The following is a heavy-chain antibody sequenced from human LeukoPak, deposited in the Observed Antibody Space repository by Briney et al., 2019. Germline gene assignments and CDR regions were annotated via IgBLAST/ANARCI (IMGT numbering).Heavy chain of an antibody. CDR2: INHSGST. V-gene: IGHV4-34*01. Sequence: SETLSLTCAVYGGSFSGYYWSWIRQPPGKGLEWIGEINHSGSTNYNPSLKSRVTLSVDTSKNQFSLKLSSVTAADTAVYYCARGEWELDYWGQGTLVTVSS. CDR3: ARGEWELDY. J-gene: IGHJ4*02. D-gene: IGHD1-26*01. CDR1: GGSFSGYY.